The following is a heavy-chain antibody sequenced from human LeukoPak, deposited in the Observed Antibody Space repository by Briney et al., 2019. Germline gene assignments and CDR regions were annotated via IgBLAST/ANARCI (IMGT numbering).Heavy chain of an antibody. CDR2: ISSSSSTI. D-gene: IGHD2-2*02. CDR1: GFTFSSYS. CDR3: ARGHCSSTSCYTNMDV. Sequence: GGSLRLSCAASGFTFSSYSMNWVRQAPGKGLEGVSYISSSSSTIYYADSVKGRFTISRDNAKNSLYLQMNSLRAEDTAVYYCARGHCSSTSCYTNMDVWGKGTTVTVSS. V-gene: IGHV3-48*04. J-gene: IGHJ6*03.